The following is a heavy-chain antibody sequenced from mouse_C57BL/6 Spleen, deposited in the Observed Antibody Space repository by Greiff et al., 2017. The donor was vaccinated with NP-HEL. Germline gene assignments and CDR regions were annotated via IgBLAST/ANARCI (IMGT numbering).Heavy chain of an antibody. CDR3: ARDKYYDYGYAMDY. CDR1: GFTFSDYY. J-gene: IGHJ4*01. V-gene: IGHV5-16*01. CDR2: INYDGSST. Sequence: EVKLMESEGGLVQPGSSMKLSCTASGFTFSDYYMAWVRQVPEKGLEWVANINYDGSSTYYLDSLKSRFIISRDNAKNILYLQMSSLKSEDTATYYCARDKYYDYGYAMDYWGQGTSVTVSS. D-gene: IGHD2-4*01.